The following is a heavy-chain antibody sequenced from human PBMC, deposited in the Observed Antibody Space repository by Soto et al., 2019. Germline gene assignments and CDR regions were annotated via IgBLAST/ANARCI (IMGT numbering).Heavy chain of an antibody. V-gene: IGHV1-18*04. J-gene: IGHJ6*02. CDR1: GYTFTSYG. CDR2: ISAYNGNT. CDR3: ARDAYYYDSSGYSDSHSYYYYYYGMDV. Sequence: ASVKVSCKASGYTFTSYGISWVRQAPGQGLEWMGWISAYNGNTNYAQKLQGRVTMTTDTSTSTAYMELRSLRSDDTAVYYCARDAYYYDSSGYSDSHSYYYYYYGMDVWGQGTTVTVSS. D-gene: IGHD3-22*01.